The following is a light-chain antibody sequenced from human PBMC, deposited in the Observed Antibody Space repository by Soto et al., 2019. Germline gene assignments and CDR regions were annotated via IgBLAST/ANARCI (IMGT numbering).Light chain of an antibody. J-gene: IGLJ1*01. V-gene: IGLV8-61*01. CDR2: STS. CDR3: ALFMGNGISV. CDR1: SGSVSTANN. Sequence: QAEVTQESSFSVSPGGAVTLTCGLISGSVSTANNPNWYQQTPGQAPRTLIYSTSTRCSGVPDRFSGSILGNKAALTITGAQADDESDYYCALFMGNGISVFGTGTKVTLL.